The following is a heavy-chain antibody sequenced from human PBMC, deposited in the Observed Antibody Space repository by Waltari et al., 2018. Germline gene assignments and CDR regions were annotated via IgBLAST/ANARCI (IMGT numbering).Heavy chain of an antibody. D-gene: IGHD2-21*01. CDR3: ARDHSAGYFDY. CDR2: IWYDGSNK. J-gene: IGHJ4*02. Sequence: QVQLVESGGGVVQPGRSLRLSCAASGFTFSSYGMHWVRTAPGKGLEWVAVIWYDGSNKYYADSVKGRFTISRDNSKNTLYLQMNSLRAEDTAVYYCARDHSAGYFDYWGQGTLVTVSS. CDR1: GFTFSSYG. V-gene: IGHV3-33*01.